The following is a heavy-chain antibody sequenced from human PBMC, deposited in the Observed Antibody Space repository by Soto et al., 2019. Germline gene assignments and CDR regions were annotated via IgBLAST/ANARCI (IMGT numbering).Heavy chain of an antibody. Sequence: QVQLVESGGGVVQPGRSLRLSCAAPELTLISYAMHWVRQAPGKGLEWVAVMSYDGTSKKYADSVKGRFTISRDTSKSTLYLQMNSLRSEDTALYYCARSPGDDNSWDLSWNWFDTWGQGTRVTVSS. J-gene: IGHJ5*02. CDR1: ELTLISYA. CDR3: ARSPGDDNSWDLSWNWFDT. CDR2: MSYDGTSK. V-gene: IGHV3-30-3*01. D-gene: IGHD4-4*01.